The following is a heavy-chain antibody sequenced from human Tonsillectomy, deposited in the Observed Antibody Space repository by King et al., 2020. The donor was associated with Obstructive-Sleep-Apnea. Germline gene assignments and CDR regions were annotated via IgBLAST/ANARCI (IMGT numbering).Heavy chain of an antibody. CDR1: GFTFSSYA. Sequence: VQLVESGGGLVQPGGSLRLSCAASGFTFSSYAMSWVRQAPGKGLEWVSAISGSGGSTYYADSVKGRFTISRDNSKNTLYLQMNSLRAEDTAVYYCAKVSKYCSGGSCYPMWGYWGQGTLVTVSS. J-gene: IGHJ4*02. D-gene: IGHD2-15*01. CDR3: AKVSKYCSGGSCYPMWGY. CDR2: ISGSGGST. V-gene: IGHV3-23*04.